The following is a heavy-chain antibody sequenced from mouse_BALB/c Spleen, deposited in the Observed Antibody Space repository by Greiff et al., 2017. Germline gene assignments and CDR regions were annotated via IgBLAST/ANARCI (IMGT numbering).Heavy chain of an antibody. Sequence: VQLQQSGPELVKPGASVKMSCKASGYTFTSYVMHWVKQKPGQGLEWIGYINPYNDGTKYNEKFKGKATLTSDKSSSTAYMELSSLTSEDSAVYYCARTHYRYDGAWFAYWGQGTLVTVSA. J-gene: IGHJ3*01. CDR2: INPYNDGT. V-gene: IGHV1-14*01. CDR1: GYTFTSYV. D-gene: IGHD2-14*01. CDR3: ARTHYRYDGAWFAY.